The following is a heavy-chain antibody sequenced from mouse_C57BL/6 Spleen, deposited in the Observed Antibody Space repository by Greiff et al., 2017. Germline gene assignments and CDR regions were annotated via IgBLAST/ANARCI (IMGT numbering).Heavy chain of an antibody. Sequence: EVQGVESGPELVKPGASVKISCKASGYSFTDYNMNWVKQSNGKSLEWIGVINPNYGTTSYNQKFKGKATLTVDQSSSTAYMQLNSLTSEDSEVYYCARECEPHAMDYWGQGTSVTVSS. V-gene: IGHV1-39*01. CDR2: INPNYGTT. J-gene: IGHJ4*01. CDR1: GYSFTDYN. CDR3: ARECEPHAMDY.